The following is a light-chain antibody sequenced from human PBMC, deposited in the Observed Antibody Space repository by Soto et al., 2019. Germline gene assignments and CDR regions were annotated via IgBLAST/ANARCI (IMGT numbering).Light chain of an antibody. J-gene: IGKJ1*01. V-gene: IGKV3D-15*01. CDR2: GAS. Sequence: EIVMTQSPATLSVSPGERATLSCRASQSVSSNLAWYQLKPGQAPRLLIYGASTRATGIPARFSGSGSGTEFTLAISSLQSEDFAVYYCQQYNNWPETFGQGTKVEIK. CDR1: QSVSSN. CDR3: QQYNNWPET.